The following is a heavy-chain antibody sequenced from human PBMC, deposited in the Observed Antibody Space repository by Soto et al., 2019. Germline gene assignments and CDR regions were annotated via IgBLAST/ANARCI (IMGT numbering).Heavy chain of an antibody. V-gene: IGHV1-18*01. J-gene: IGHJ4*02. CDR3: ARSIVVVTALDY. Sequence: APVKVSCKASGYTFTSYGISWVRQAPGQGLEWMGWISAYNGNTNYAQKLQGRVTMTTDTSTSTAYMELRSLRSDDTAVYYCARSIVVVTALDYWGQGTLVTVSS. D-gene: IGHD2-21*02. CDR2: ISAYNGNT. CDR1: GYTFTSYG.